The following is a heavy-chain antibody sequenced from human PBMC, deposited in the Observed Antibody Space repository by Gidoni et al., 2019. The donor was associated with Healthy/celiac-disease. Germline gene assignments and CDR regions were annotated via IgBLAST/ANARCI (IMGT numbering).Heavy chain of an antibody. J-gene: IGHJ4*02. CDR1: GGTFSSYA. CDR3: ATYSGSYSVDY. V-gene: IGHV1-69*06. D-gene: IGHD1-26*01. Sequence: QVQLVQSGAEVKKPGSSVKVSCTASGGTFSSYATSWVRQAPGKGLEWMGGIIPIFGTANYAQKFQGSVTITADKSTSTAYMELSSLRSEDTAVYYCATYSGSYSVDYWGQGTLVTVSS. CDR2: IIPIFGTA.